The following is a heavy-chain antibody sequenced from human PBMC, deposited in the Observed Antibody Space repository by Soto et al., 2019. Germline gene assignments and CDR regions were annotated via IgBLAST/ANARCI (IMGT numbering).Heavy chain of an antibody. J-gene: IGHJ4*02. V-gene: IGHV3-23*01. CDR2: ISGSGGST. Sequence: GGSLRLSCAASGFTFSSYAMSWVRQAPGKGLEWVSAISGSGGSTYYADSVKGRFTISRDNSKNTLYLQMNSLRAEDTAVYYCAKVESDPIVAATFSYWGQGTLVTVSS. CDR3: AKVESDPIVAATFSY. D-gene: IGHD2-15*01. CDR1: GFTFSSYA.